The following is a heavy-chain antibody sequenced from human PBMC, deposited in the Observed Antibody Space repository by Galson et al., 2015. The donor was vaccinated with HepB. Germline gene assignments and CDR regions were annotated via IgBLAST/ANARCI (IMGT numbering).Heavy chain of an antibody. D-gene: IGHD6-19*01. J-gene: IGHJ6*02. CDR3: AKDLGWYPIYGMDV. CDR1: GFTFSSYG. V-gene: IGHV3-30*18. Sequence: SLRLSCAASGFTFSSYGMHWVRQAPGKGLEWVAVISYDGSNKYYADSVKGRFTISRDNSKNTLYLQMNSLRAEDTAVYYCAKDLGWYPIYGMDVWGQGTTVTVSS. CDR2: ISYDGSNK.